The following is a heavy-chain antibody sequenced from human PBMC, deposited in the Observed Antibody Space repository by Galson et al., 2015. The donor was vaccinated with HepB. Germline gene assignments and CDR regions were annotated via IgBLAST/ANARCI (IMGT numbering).Heavy chain of an antibody. CDR3: AKPPGGSGTLGDY. CDR1: GFTFSSYA. Sequence: SLRLSCAASGFTFSSYAMSWVRQAPGKGLEWVSAISGSGGSTYYADSVKGRFTISRDNSKNTLYLQMNSLRAEDTAVYYCAKPPGGSGTLGDYWGQGTLVTVSS. CDR2: ISGSGGST. V-gene: IGHV3-23*01. D-gene: IGHD3-10*01. J-gene: IGHJ4*02.